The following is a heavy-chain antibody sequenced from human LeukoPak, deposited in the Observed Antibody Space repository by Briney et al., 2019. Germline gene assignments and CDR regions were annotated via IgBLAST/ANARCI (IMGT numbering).Heavy chain of an antibody. Sequence: GGSLRLSCAASGFTFSSYWMSWVRQAPGKGLEWVANIKQDGSEKYYVDSVKGRFTISRDNAKNSLYLQMNSLRAEDTAVYYCARDRGSMIVAATFDIWGQGTMVTVSS. CDR2: IKQDGSEK. D-gene: IGHD3-22*01. J-gene: IGHJ3*02. V-gene: IGHV3-7*01. CDR3: ARDRGSMIVAATFDI. CDR1: GFTFSSYW.